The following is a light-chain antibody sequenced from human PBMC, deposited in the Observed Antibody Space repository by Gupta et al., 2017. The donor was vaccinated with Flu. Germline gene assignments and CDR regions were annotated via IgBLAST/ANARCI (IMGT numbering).Light chain of an antibody. CDR1: QSVSSY. CDR2: DAS. V-gene: IGKV3-11*01. J-gene: IGKJ5*01. CDR3: QQRSTSIT. Sequence: EIVLTQSPATLSLSPGERATLSCRASQSVSSYLAWYQQKPGQAPRLLIYDASNRASGIPDRFSGSGSATDFTLTSSGREPEDFAVYYWQQRSTSITFGQGTQMEIK.